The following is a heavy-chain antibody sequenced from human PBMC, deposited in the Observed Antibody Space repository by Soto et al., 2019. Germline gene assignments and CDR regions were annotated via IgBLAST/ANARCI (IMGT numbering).Heavy chain of an antibody. CDR2: IYSGGST. CDR3: ARSPWGGPFDY. CDR1: GFIVSSNY. Sequence: EVQLVESGGGLIQPGGSLRLSCTASGFIVSSNYMSWVRQAPGKGLEWVSVIYSGGSTYYGDPVKGRFTISRDNSKTTLYLQMNILRAEDTPVYHCARSPWGGPFDYWGQGTLVTVSS. V-gene: IGHV3-53*01. D-gene: IGHD7-27*01. J-gene: IGHJ4*02.